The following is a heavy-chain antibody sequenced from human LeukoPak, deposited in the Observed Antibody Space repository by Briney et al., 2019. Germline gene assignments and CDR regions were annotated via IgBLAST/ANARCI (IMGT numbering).Heavy chain of an antibody. J-gene: IGHJ1*01. V-gene: IGHV3-48*02. D-gene: IGHD2-2*01. CDR2: ISSSTSTI. Sequence: PGGSLRLSCAASGFTFSTYSMNWVRQAPGKGLEWVSYISSSTSTIYYADSVKGRFTISRDNAKNSLYLQMNSLRDEDTAVYYCARDQSCSTTGCYDPEYFQHWGQGTLVTVSS. CDR1: GFTFSTYS. CDR3: ARDQSCSTTGCYDPEYFQH.